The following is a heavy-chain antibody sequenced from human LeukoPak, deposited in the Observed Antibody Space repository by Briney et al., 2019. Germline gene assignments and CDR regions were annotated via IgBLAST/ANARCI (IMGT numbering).Heavy chain of an antibody. D-gene: IGHD3-22*01. CDR2: IYYSGST. CDR3: ARGDDYYDSSDYDMDV. Sequence: SETLSLTCTVSGGSISSYYWSWIRQPPGKGLEWIGYIYYSGSTNYNPSLKSRVTISVDTSKNQFSLKLSSVTAADTAVYYCARGDDYYDSSDYDMDVWGKGTTVTVSS. J-gene: IGHJ6*03. V-gene: IGHV4-59*01. CDR1: GGSISSYY.